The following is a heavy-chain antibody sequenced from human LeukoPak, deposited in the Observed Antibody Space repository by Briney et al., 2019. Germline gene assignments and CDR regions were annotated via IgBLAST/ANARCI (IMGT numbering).Heavy chain of an antibody. J-gene: IGHJ6*03. CDR2: INPNSGGT. Sequence: GASVKVSCKASGNTFTGYYMHWVRQAPGQGLEWMGRINPNSGGTNYAQKFQGRVTMTRDTSISTAYMELSRLRSDDTAVYYCARDLFELEPFYYYYYYMDVWGKGTTVTVSS. CDR3: ARDLFELEPFYYYYYYMDV. D-gene: IGHD1-1*01. V-gene: IGHV1-2*06. CDR1: GNTFTGYY.